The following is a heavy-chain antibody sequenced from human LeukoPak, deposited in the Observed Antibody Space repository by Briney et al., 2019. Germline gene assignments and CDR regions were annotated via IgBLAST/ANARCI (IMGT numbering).Heavy chain of an antibody. D-gene: IGHD2-2*02. CDR1: GFTFSSYS. J-gene: IGHJ6*03. CDR2: IRSKANSYAT. Sequence: AGGSLRLSCAASGFTFSSYSMNWVRQASGKGLEWVGRIRSKANSYATAYAASVKGRFTISRDDSKNTAYLQMNSLKTEDTAVYYCTRQGYCSSTSCYTSPNYYYMDVWGKGTTVTISS. V-gene: IGHV3-73*01. CDR3: TRQGYCSSTSCYTSPNYYYMDV.